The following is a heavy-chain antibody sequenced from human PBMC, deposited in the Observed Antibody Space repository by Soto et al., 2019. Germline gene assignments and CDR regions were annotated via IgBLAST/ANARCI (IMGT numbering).Heavy chain of an antibody. V-gene: IGHV5-10-1*01. J-gene: IGHJ6*02. CDR1: GYSFSTYW. Sequence: ESLKISCKGSGYSFSTYWISWVRQMPGKGLEWMGKIDPSDSYINYSPSFQGHVTISADKSISTAYLQWSSLKASDTAMYYCARRDNGRSSSYTMDVWGQGTTVTVSS. D-gene: IGHD6-6*01. CDR3: ARRDNGRSSSYTMDV. CDR2: IDPSDSYI.